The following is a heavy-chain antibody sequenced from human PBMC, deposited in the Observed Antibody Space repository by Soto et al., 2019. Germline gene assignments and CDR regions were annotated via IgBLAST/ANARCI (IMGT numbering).Heavy chain of an antibody. Sequence: EVQLPEAGGGLVQPGGSLRLSCAASGFTFSTSWMAWVRQAPGKGLEWVADIKQDGSEKNYVDSVKGRVTISRDNAKSSLYLQMNSLRAEDTAVYYCARDPCYGAIDYWGLGTLVTVSS. CDR1: GFTFSTSW. V-gene: IGHV3-7*01. D-gene: IGHD2-2*01. J-gene: IGHJ4*02. CDR2: IKQDGSEK. CDR3: ARDPCYGAIDY.